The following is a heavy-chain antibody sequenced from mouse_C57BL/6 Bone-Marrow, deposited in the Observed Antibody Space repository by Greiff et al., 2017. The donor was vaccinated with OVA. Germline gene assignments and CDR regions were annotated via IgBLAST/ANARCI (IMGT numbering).Heavy chain of an antibody. CDR3: ARKHYGSSHNWYFDV. CDR2: INPNNGGT. CDR1: GYTFTDYN. Sequence: VQLQQSGPELVKPGASVKIPCKASGYTFTDYNMDWVKQSHGKSLEWIGDINPNNGGTIYNQKFKGKATLTVDKSSSTAYMELRSLTSEDTAVYYCARKHYGSSHNWYFDVWGTGTTVTVSS. J-gene: IGHJ1*03. V-gene: IGHV1-18*01. D-gene: IGHD1-1*01.